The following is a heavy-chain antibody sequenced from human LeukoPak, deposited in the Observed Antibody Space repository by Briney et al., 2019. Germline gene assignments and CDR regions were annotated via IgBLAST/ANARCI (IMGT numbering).Heavy chain of an antibody. CDR1: GFTFSSYW. Sequence: GGSLRLSCAASGFTFSSYWMSWVRQAPGKGLEWVANIKQDGSEKYYVDSVKGRFTISRDNAKNSLYLQMNSLRAEDTAVYYCARDITGTTWGAFDIWGQGTMVTVSS. CDR3: ARDITGTTWGAFDI. D-gene: IGHD1-7*01. J-gene: IGHJ3*02. CDR2: IKQDGSEK. V-gene: IGHV3-7*01.